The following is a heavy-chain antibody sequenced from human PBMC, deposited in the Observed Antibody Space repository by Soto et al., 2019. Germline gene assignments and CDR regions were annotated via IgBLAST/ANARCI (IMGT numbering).Heavy chain of an antibody. V-gene: IGHV3-30-3*01. CDR2: ISYDGSNK. CDR1: GFTFSSYA. J-gene: IGHJ4*02. D-gene: IGHD6-13*01. Sequence: QVQLVESGGGVVQPGRSLRLSCAASGFTFSSYAMHWVRQAPGKGLEWVAVISYDGSNKYYADSVKGRFTISRDNSKNTLYLQMNSLRAEDTAVYYWARDRGYSSSWVDYWGQGTLVTVSS. CDR3: ARDRGYSSSWVDY.